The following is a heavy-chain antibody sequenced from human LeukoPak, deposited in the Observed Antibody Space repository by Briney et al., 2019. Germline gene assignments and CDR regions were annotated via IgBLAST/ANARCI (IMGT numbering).Heavy chain of an antibody. Sequence: SQTLSLTCTVSGGSINSGSYYWSWIRQPAGKGLEWIGHIFTTGSIKYNPSLKSRVTISRDTSKNQVSLKLISLTAADTAVYYCARGLRFGSSRRSSYYFDYWGQGTLVTVSS. CDR1: GGSINSGSYY. D-gene: IGHD6-13*01. V-gene: IGHV4-61*09. J-gene: IGHJ4*02. CDR2: IFTTGSI. CDR3: ARGLRFGSSRRSSYYFDY.